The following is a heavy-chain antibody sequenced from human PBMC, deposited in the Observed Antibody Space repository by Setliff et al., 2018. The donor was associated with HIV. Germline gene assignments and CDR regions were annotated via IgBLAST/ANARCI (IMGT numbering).Heavy chain of an antibody. J-gene: IGHJ4*02. V-gene: IGHV1-46*01. CDR3: ARDRTAGNTYDYAY. Sequence: ASVKVSFKASGYTFTNYYIHWVRQAPGQGLEWLGMVNPSGGSTAYAQKFQGRVTMTKDTSTNTVYMDLSGLRSDDTAVYYCARDRTAGNTYDYAYWGQGTLVTVS. D-gene: IGHD3-16*01. CDR2: VNPSGGST. CDR1: GYTFTNYY.